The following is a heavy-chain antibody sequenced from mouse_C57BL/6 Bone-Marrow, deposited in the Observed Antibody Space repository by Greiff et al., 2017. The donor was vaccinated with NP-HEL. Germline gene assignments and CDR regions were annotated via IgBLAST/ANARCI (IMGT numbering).Heavy chain of an antibody. CDR2: IRSKSNNYAT. V-gene: IGHV10-1*01. J-gene: IGHJ4*01. Sequence: EVMLVESGGGLVQPKGSLKLSCAASGFSFNTYAMNWVRQAPGKGLEWVARIRSKSNNYATYYADSVKDRFTISRDDSESMLYLQMNNLKTEDTAMYYCVRHRIYYMDYWGQGTSVTVSS. D-gene: IGHD2-1*01. CDR3: VRHRIYYMDY. CDR1: GFSFNTYA.